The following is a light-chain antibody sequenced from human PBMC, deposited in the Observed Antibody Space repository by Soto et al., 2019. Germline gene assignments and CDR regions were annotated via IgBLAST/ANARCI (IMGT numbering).Light chain of an antibody. CDR2: DSS. CDR3: QQRKNGPPIT. CDR1: QNVDKF. V-gene: IGKV3-11*01. Sequence: EIELTQSPATLSLSPGETSTLSCRASQNVDKFLAWYQQRPGQPPRLLIFDSSNRATGVPVRFSGSGSGTVFTLTIGSLEPEDSAVYYCQQRKNGPPITFGQGTRLEI. J-gene: IGKJ5*01.